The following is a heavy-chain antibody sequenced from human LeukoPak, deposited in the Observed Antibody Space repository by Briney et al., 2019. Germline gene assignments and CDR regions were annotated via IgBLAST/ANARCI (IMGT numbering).Heavy chain of an antibody. CDR2: IYYSGYT. CDR1: GGSISSSSHY. D-gene: IGHD3-22*01. CDR3: ARSDDSGGYYIGRVGF. Sequence: PSATLSLTCTVSGGSISSSSHYWGWIRQPPGKGLEWIGSIYYSGYTYYNPSPKSRVTISVDTSKNQFSLKLRSVTAADTAVYYCARSDDSGGYYIGRVGFWGQGTLVTVSS. V-gene: IGHV4-39*01. J-gene: IGHJ4*02.